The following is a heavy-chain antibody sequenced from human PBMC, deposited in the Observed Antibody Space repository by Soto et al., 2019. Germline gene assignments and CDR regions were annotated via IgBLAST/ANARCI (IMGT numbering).Heavy chain of an antibody. CDR1: VDTFGSYA. V-gene: IGHV1-69*06. CDR3: ARGWYYYDSSGYAFDY. CDR2: IIPIFGTA. D-gene: IGHD3-22*01. Sequence: SVKVSCKASVDTFGSYAISWVRQAPGQGLEWMGGIIPIFGTANYAQKFKGRVTITADKSTSTAYMELISLRSEDTAMYYCARGWYYYDSSGYAFDYWGQGTQVTVSS. J-gene: IGHJ4*02.